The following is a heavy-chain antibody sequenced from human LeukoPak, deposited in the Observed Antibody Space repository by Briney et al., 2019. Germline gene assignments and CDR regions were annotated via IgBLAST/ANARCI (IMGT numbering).Heavy chain of an antibody. V-gene: IGHV3-7*01. J-gene: IGHJ4*02. CDR2: IKQDGSDK. D-gene: IGHD1-26*01. CDR3: ARGSGSYGGAFDY. Sequence: GGSLRLSCAASGFTFSYYWMNWVRQAPGRRLEWVASIKQDGSDKYYVDSVKGRFTISRDNAKNSLHLQMNSLRVEDTAAYYCARGSGSYGGAFDYWGQGTLVTVSS. CDR1: GFTFSYYW.